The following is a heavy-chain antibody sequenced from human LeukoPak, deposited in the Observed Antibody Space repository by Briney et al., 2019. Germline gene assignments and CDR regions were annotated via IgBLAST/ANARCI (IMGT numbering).Heavy chain of an antibody. D-gene: IGHD3-10*01. Sequence: ASVKVSXKASGNTFTSYDLHWMRQAPGQGLEWMGIINPSGGSTSYAQKFQGRVTMTRDTSTSTVYMELSSLRSEDTAVYYCARAYGSGSYLWENWFDPWGQGTLVTVSS. CDR2: INPSGGST. J-gene: IGHJ5*02. CDR1: GNTFTSYD. V-gene: IGHV1-46*01. CDR3: ARAYGSGSYLWENWFDP.